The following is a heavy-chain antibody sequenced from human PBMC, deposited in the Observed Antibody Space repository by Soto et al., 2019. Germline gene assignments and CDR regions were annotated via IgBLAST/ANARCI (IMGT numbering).Heavy chain of an antibody. CDR3: ARGIIAARQNFDY. CDR2: IYHSGST. D-gene: IGHD6-6*01. J-gene: IGHJ4*02. Sequence: TETLSLTCAVSGYSISSGYYWGWIRQPPGKGLEWIGSIYHSGSTYYNPSLKSRVTISVDTSKNQFSLKLSSVTAADTAVYYCARGIIAARQNFDYWGQGTLVTVSS. CDR1: GYSISSGYY. V-gene: IGHV4-38-2*01.